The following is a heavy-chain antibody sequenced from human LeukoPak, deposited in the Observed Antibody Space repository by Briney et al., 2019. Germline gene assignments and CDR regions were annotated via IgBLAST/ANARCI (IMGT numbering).Heavy chain of an antibody. D-gene: IGHD3-22*01. CDR1: GYSISSGYY. CDR2: IYHSGST. V-gene: IGHV4-38-2*02. CDR3: ARYQDPRRDSSGYRDYFDY. Sequence: SETLSLTCTVSGYSISSGYYWGWIRQPPGKGLEWIGSIYHSGSTYYNPSLKSRVTISVDTSKNQFSLKLSSVTAADTAVYYCARYQDPRRDSSGYRDYFDYWGQGTLVTVSS. J-gene: IGHJ4*02.